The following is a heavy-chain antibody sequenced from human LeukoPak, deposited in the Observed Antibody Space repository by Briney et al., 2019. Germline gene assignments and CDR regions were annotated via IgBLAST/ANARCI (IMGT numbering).Heavy chain of an antibody. Sequence: AGSLTLSCAVSGFTFSSYAMSWVRQAPGKGLEWVSAISGSGTSTYYADSVKGRFTISRDNSKNTLYLQMNSVRADDTAVYYCAKGGYGDHFDYWGQGTVVTVSS. J-gene: IGHJ4*02. V-gene: IGHV3-23*01. CDR2: ISGSGTST. CDR1: GFTFSSYA. CDR3: AKGGYGDHFDY. D-gene: IGHD4-17*01.